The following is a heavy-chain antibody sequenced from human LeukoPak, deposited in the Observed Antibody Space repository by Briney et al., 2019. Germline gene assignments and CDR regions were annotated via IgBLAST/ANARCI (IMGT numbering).Heavy chain of an antibody. V-gene: IGHV4-30-4*08. CDR3: ARCFSSGYYSPFDY. Sequence: PSETLSLTCAVSGGSISSSDYFWSWIRQPPGKGLEWIGYIHYSGSTYYNPSLKSRVTISIDTSKNQFSLKLSSVTAADTAVYYCARCFSSGYYSPFDYWGQGTLVTVSS. J-gene: IGHJ4*02. CDR1: GGSISSSDYF. CDR2: IHYSGST. D-gene: IGHD3-22*01.